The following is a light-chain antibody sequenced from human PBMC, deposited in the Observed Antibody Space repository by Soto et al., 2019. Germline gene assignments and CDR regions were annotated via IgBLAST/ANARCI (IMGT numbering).Light chain of an antibody. CDR3: CSYTSISTGVL. V-gene: IGLV2-14*02. Sequence: QSALTQPASVSGSPGQSITISCTGTSSDFGNYNLVSWYQQHPGKVPKLILFEVNKRPSGVSGRFSGSKSGNTASLTISGLQAEDEADYYCCSYTSISTGVLFGGGTQLTVL. CDR2: EVN. CDR1: SSDFGNYNL. J-gene: IGLJ2*01.